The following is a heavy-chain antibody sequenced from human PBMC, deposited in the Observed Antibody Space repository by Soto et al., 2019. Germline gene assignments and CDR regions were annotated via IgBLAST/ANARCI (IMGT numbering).Heavy chain of an antibody. CDR2: ISYDGSNK. D-gene: IGHD3-3*01. V-gene: IGHV3-30*18. Sequence: QVQLVESGGGVVQPGRSLRLSCAAPGFTFSSYGMHWVRQAPGKGLEWVAVISYDGSNKYYADSVKGRFTISTDNSKNSLYLQMNSLRGEDKAVYYCAKRDYYDFWRDPWGQGTLVTVSS. CDR3: AKRDYYDFWRDP. J-gene: IGHJ5*02. CDR1: GFTFSSYG.